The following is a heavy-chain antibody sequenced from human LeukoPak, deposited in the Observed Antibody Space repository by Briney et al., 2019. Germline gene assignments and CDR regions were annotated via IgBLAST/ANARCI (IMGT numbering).Heavy chain of an antibody. D-gene: IGHD5-24*01. CDR1: GYTFTGYY. CDR2: INPNSGDT. Sequence: GASVKVSCKASGYTFTGYYLHWVRQAPGQGPEWMGWINPNSGDTNYAQKFQGRVTMTRDTSISTAYMELSRLRSDDTAVYYCARQTSTIAMFDYWGQGTLVIVSS. CDR3: ARQTSTIAMFDY. V-gene: IGHV1-2*02. J-gene: IGHJ4*02.